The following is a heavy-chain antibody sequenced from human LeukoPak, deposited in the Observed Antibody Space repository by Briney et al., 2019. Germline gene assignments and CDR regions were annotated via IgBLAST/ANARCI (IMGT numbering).Heavy chain of an antibody. CDR2: IYHSGST. D-gene: IGHD4-17*01. CDR3: ARNYGDDHFDY. V-gene: IGHV4-4*02. Sequence: SETLSLTCAVSGGSISGTNWWSWVRQPPGKGLEWIGEIYHSGSTNYNPSLKSRVTISVDKSKNQFSPKLTSVTAADTAVYYCARNYGDDHFDYWGQGTLVTVSS. CDR1: GGSISGTNW. J-gene: IGHJ4*02.